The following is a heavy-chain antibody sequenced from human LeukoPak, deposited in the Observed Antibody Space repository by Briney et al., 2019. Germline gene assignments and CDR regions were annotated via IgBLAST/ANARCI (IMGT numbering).Heavy chain of an antibody. CDR3: ARDDFWSGYRAPFRYGMDV. CDR1: GFTFSSYG. D-gene: IGHD3-3*01. CDR2: IWYDGSNK. J-gene: IGHJ6*02. Sequence: GRSLRLSCAASGFTFSSYGMHWVRQAPGKGLEWVAVIWYDGSNKYYADSVKGRFTISGDNSKNTLYLQMNSLRAEDTAVYYCARDDFWSGYRAPFRYGMDVWGQGTTVTVSS. V-gene: IGHV3-33*01.